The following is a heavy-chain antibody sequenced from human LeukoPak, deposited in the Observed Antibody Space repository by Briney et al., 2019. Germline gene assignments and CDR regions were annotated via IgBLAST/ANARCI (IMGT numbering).Heavy chain of an antibody. CDR1: GYTFTSYY. V-gene: IGHV1-46*01. CDR3: ARVSWQQLVYYYYYMDV. CDR2: INPSGGST. D-gene: IGHD6-13*01. Sequence: ASVKVSCKASGYTFTSYYMHWVRQAPGQGLEWMGIINPSGGSTSYAQKFQGRVTMTRDTSTSTAYMELRSLRSDDTAVYYCARVSWQQLVYYYYYMDVWGKGTTVTVSS. J-gene: IGHJ6*03.